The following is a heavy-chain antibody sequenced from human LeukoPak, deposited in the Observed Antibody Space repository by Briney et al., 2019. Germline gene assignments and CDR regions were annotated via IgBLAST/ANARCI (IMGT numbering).Heavy chain of an antibody. V-gene: IGHV4-39*01. CDR1: GGSISSGTYY. Sequence: SETLSLTCAVSGGSISSGTYYWAWIRQSPGRGLEWFVSIYNSASTYYNPSFKSRVTLSVDTSRNQFSLNLRSVTAADTRMYYCATNKTMVTTAGLFDPWGQGTLVIVSS. CDR3: ATNKTMVTTAGLFDP. J-gene: IGHJ5*02. CDR2: IYNSAST. D-gene: IGHD4-17*01.